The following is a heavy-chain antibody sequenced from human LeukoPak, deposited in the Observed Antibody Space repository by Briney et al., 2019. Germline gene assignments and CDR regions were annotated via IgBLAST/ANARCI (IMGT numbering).Heavy chain of an antibody. Sequence: PGGSLRLSCAASGFTFSSYGMHWVRQAPGKGLEWVAVIWYDGGNKYYADSVKGRFTISRDNSKNTLYLQMNSLRAEDTAVYYCARGSKRDGYNGGLDYWGQGTLVTVSS. J-gene: IGHJ4*02. CDR1: GFTFSSYG. CDR3: ARGSKRDGYNGGLDY. D-gene: IGHD5-24*01. CDR2: IWYDGGNK. V-gene: IGHV3-33*01.